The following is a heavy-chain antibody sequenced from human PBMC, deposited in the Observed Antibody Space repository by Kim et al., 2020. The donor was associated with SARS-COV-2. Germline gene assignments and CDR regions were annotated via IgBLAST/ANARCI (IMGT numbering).Heavy chain of an antibody. CDR3: AKGIWWSYPYYFYAMDV. J-gene: IGHJ6*02. D-gene: IGHD3-16*02. V-gene: IGHV3-9*01. Sequence: VKGRYTISKDNAKNSLFLQMNSLRAEDPALYYCAKGIWWSYPYYFYAMDVWGQGTTVTVSS.